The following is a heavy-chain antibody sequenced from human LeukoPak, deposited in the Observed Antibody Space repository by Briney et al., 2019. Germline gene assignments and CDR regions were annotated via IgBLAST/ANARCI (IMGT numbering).Heavy chain of an antibody. V-gene: IGHV3-11*03. D-gene: IGHD5-24*01. CDR1: GFTFSDYY. CDR3: AKITERNWFDP. J-gene: IGHJ5*02. CDR2: ISSSSSYT. Sequence: GGSLRLSCAASGFTFSDYYMSWIRQAPGKGLEWVSYISSSSSYTNYADSVKGRFTISRDNSKNTLYLQMNSLRAEDTAVYYCAKITERNWFDPWGQGTLVTVSS.